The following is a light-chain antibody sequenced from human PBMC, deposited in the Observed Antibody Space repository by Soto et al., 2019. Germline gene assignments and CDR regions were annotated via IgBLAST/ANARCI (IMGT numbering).Light chain of an antibody. J-gene: IGKJ1*01. CDR2: GAS. CDR1: QSISSSC. V-gene: IGKV3-20*01. CDR3: QQYGSSRT. Sequence: EIVLTQSPGTLSLSPGERATLSCRASQSISSSCLAWYQQKPGQAPRLLLYGASSRATGIPDRFSGSGSGTDFTLTISRLEPEDFAVYYCQQYGSSRTFGQGTKVEIK.